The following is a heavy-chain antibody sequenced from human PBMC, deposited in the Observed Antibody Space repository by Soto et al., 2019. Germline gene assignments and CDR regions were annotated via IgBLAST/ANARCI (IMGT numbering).Heavy chain of an antibody. V-gene: IGHV5-51*01. J-gene: IGHJ4*02. D-gene: IGHD3-10*02. Sequence: PGESLKISCNASGYTFSNNWIDWVPQMPGKGLEWRGIIYPGDSETRYSPSFQGQDTISADRSVNTAYLQWSSLKASDTAMYYCARLLDCSEEPPYFVSWGPGAMVTVSS. CDR1: GYTFSNNW. CDR2: IYPGDSET. CDR3: ARLLDCSEEPPYFVS.